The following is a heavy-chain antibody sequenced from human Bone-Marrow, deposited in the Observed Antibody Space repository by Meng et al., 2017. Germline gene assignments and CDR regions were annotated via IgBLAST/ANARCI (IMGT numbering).Heavy chain of an antibody. CDR3: ARPSGDGSYYDC. V-gene: IGHV3-7*01. CDR2: IMQDGSEK. D-gene: IGHD1-26*01. CDR1: GFTFSSYW. J-gene: IGHJ4*02. Sequence: GESLKISCAASGFTFSSYWMTWVRQAPGKGLEWVVNIMQDGSEKWYVDSVRGRFTISRDNAKSSLLLQMDRLRAEDTATYYCARPSGDGSYYDCWGQGTLVTVSS.